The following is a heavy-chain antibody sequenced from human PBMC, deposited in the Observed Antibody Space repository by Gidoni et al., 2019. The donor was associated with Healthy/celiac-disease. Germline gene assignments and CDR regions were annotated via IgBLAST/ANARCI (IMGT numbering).Heavy chain of an antibody. J-gene: IGHJ6*02. CDR1: GGSFSGYY. CDR2: INHSGST. D-gene: IGHD2-2*01. CDR3: ARGVVVPAAMLRGMDV. V-gene: IGHV4-34*01. Sequence: QVQLQQWGAGLLKPSKTLSLACAVYGGSFSGYYWSWIRQPPGKGLEWIGEINHSGSTNYNPSLKSRVTISVDTSKNQFSLKLSSVTAADTAVYYCARGVVVPAAMLRGMDVWGQGTTVTVSS.